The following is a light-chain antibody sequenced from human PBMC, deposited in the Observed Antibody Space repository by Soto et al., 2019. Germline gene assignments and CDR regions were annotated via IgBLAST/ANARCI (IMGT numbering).Light chain of an antibody. CDR1: QSVSSY. CDR2: DAS. J-gene: IGKJ3*01. V-gene: IGKV3-11*01. Sequence: EIVLTQSPATLSLSPGERATLSCRASQSVSSYLAWFQQKPGQAPRLLIYDASNRATGIPARFSGSGSGTDFPLTIISLEPEDFAVYYCQQRSNWPPVFTFGPGTKVDIK. CDR3: QQRSNWPPVFT.